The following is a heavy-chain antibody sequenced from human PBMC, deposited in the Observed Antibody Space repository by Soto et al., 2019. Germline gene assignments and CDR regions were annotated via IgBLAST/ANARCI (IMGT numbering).Heavy chain of an antibody. D-gene: IGHD1-26*01. CDR1: GFTFSSYC. CDR2: ISSSSSDI. CDR3: ARAVERELPLDYFDY. J-gene: IGHJ4*02. V-gene: IGHV3-21*01. Sequence: SLSLSCPASGFTFSSYCMNWVRQAPGKGLEWVSSISSSSSDIYYADSVKGRFTISRDNAKKSLYLQMNSLRAEDTAVYYCARAVERELPLDYFDYWGQGTLVNV.